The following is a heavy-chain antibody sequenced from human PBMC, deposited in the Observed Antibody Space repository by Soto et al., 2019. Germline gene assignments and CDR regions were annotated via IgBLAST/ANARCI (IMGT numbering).Heavy chain of an antibody. D-gene: IGHD5-12*01. Sequence: QVQLQQWGAGLLKPSETLSLTCAVSGGSFSGYYWSWIRQPAGKGREWMGGINHSGCTNYNPSLKSRVTISVNTSKKQVSLKLSSVTAADTAVYYCTRAKDDQDIVATIGIETSRIHLFHYWGQGTLVTVSS. J-gene: IGHJ4*02. CDR3: TRAKDDQDIVATIGIETSRIHLFHY. V-gene: IGHV4-34*01. CDR1: GGSFSGYY. CDR2: INHSGCT.